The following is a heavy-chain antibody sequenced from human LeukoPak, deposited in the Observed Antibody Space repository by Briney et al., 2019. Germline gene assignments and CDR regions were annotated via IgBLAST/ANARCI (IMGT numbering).Heavy chain of an antibody. Sequence: GGSLRLSCAASGFTVSSNYMSWVRQAPGKGLEWVSVIYSGGATYYADSVKGRFTISRDNSKNTVYLQMSSLRAEDTAVYYCATTLEGYDILTGYYNVGFDYWGQGTLVTVSS. CDR1: GFTVSSNY. V-gene: IGHV3-53*01. CDR2: IYSGGAT. D-gene: IGHD3-9*01. J-gene: IGHJ4*02. CDR3: ATTLEGYDILTGYYNVGFDY.